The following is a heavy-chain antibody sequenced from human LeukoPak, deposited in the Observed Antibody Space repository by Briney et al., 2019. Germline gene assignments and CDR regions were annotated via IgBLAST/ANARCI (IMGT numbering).Heavy chain of an antibody. Sequence: GGSLRLSCAASGFTVSSNYMSWVRQAPGKGLEWVSVIYSGGSTYYADSVKGRFTISRDNAKNSLYLQMNSLRAEDTAVYYCARPGGYSGYDPGAFDIWGQGTMVTVSS. CDR1: GFTVSSNY. CDR2: IYSGGST. D-gene: IGHD5-12*01. J-gene: IGHJ3*02. CDR3: ARPGGYSGYDPGAFDI. V-gene: IGHV3-53*01.